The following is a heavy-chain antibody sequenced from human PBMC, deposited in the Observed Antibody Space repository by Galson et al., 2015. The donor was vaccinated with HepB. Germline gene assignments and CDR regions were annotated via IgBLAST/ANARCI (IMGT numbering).Heavy chain of an antibody. CDR1: GFSLSTSGMC. V-gene: IGHV2-70*01. CDR2: IDWDDDK. J-gene: IGHJ5*02. Sequence: PALVKPTQTLTLTCTFSGFSLSTSGMCVSWIRQPPGKALEWLALIDWDDDKYYSTSLKTRLTISKDTSKNQVVLTMTNMDPVGTATYYCARIPAGRFGVRGWFDPWGQGTLVTVSS. D-gene: IGHD3-3*01. CDR3: ARIPAGRFGVRGWFDP.